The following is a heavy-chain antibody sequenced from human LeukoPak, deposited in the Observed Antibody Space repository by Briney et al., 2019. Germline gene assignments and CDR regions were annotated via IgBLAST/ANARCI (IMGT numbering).Heavy chain of an antibody. CDR2: IYYSGST. V-gene: IGHV4-39*01. Sequence: SETLSLPCTVSGGSISSSSYYWRWIRQPPGKGLAWIGSIYYSGSTYYNPSLKSTVTISVDTSKNQFSLKLSSVTAADTAVYYCARYMWSPFNYFDYWGQGTLVTVSS. J-gene: IGHJ4*02. CDR3: ARYMWSPFNYFDY. D-gene: IGHD2-21*01. CDR1: GGSISSSSYY.